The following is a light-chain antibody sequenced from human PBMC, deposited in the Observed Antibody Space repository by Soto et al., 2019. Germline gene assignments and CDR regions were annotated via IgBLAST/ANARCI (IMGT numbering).Light chain of an antibody. CDR2: AAS. J-gene: IGKJ5*01. Sequence: IMLTQSLSSLSASVGERVTLTCRASQGIDSSFAWYQQKPGKAPKLLIYAASSLQSGVPSRFSGSGSGTDFTLTISSLQPEDFATYYCQQLHDYPITFGQGTRLETK. V-gene: IGKV1-9*01. CDR1: QGIDSS. CDR3: QQLHDYPIT.